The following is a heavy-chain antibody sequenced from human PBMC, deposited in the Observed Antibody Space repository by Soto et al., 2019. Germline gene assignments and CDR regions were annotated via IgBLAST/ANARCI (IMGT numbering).Heavy chain of an antibody. D-gene: IGHD6-13*01. V-gene: IGHV1-2*04. Sequence: ASVKVSCKTSGYTFTGYYMHWVRQAPGQGFEWMGWINPNSGGTNYAQKFQGWVTMTRDTAVSTAYMELSRLRADDTAVDYGARQYSSSEYSYGMDVWGQRTTVTVSS. CDR3: ARQYSSSEYSYGMDV. J-gene: IGHJ6*02. CDR1: GYTFTGYY. CDR2: INPNSGGT.